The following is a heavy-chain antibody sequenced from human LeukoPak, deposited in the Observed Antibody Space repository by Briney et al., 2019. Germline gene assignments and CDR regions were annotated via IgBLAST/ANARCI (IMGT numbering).Heavy chain of an antibody. CDR3: AKDWDTRASPVDY. CDR2: IKQDGSEK. J-gene: IGHJ4*02. D-gene: IGHD2-2*01. Sequence: PGGSLRLSCAASGFTFSSYWMSWVRQAPGKGLEWVANIKQDGSEKYYADSVKGRFTISRDNSKNTLYLQMNSLRAEDTAVYYCAKDWDTRASPVDYWGQGTLVTVSS. V-gene: IGHV3-7*03. CDR1: GFTFSSYW.